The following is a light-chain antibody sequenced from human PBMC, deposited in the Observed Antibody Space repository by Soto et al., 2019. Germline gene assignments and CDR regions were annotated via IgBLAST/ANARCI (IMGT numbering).Light chain of an antibody. Sequence: EIVLNQSACALALYPRERDTLSCRASQSVNSRLAWYQHKPGQAPRLLISGASNRASGIPARFSAWGSGTDFTLTISRVDPADFAFYYCQQYFTSPITFAQGTRLEIK. CDR3: QQYFTSPIT. J-gene: IGKJ5*01. CDR1: QSVNSR. CDR2: GAS. V-gene: IGKV3-20*01.